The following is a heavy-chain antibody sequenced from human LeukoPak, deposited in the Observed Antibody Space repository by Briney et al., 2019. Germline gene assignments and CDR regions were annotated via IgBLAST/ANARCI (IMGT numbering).Heavy chain of an antibody. CDR2: ITTSDGNT. CDR1: GFTFSSYT. J-gene: IGHJ4*02. V-gene: IGHV3-23*01. D-gene: IGHD1-26*01. CDR3: AKDASGSEIDY. Sequence: GGSLRLSCAASGFTFSSYTMSWVRQAPGKGLEWVSTITTSDGNTYYADSVKGRFTVSRDNSKNTLYLQMNSLRAEDTAVYYCAKDASGSEIDYWGQGTLVTVSS.